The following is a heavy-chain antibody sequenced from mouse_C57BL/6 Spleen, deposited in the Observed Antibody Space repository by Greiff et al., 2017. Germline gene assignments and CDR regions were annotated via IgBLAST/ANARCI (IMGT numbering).Heavy chain of an antibody. Sequence: QVQLQQSGAELVKPGASVKMSCKASGYTFTTYPIEWMKQNHGKSLEWIGNFHPYNDDTNYNEKLKGKATLTLEKSSSTFYLELSRLTSDDSAVYYCARGVYYGSSYWYFDVWGTGTTVTVSS. CDR2: FHPYNDDT. D-gene: IGHD1-1*01. J-gene: IGHJ1*03. CDR1: GYTFTTYP. CDR3: ARGVYYGSSYWYFDV. V-gene: IGHV1-47*01.